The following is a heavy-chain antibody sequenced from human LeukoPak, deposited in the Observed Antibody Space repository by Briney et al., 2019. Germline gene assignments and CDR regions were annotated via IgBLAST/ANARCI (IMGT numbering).Heavy chain of an antibody. CDR1: GDSVSSNSAV. D-gene: IGHD6-13*01. Sequence: SQTLSLTCAISGDSVSSNSAVWNWIRQSPSRGLEWLGRTYYRSRWYNDYAVSVKSRISVNPDTSKNQFSLKLSSVTAADTAVYYCARLGMLIAAAGGGMDVWGQGTTVTVSS. V-gene: IGHV6-1*01. J-gene: IGHJ6*02. CDR2: TYYRSRWYN. CDR3: ARLGMLIAAAGGGMDV.